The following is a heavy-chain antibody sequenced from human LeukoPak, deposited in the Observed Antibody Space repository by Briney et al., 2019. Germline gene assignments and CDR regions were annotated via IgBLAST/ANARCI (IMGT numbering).Heavy chain of an antibody. D-gene: IGHD3-22*01. Sequence: GGSLRLSCAASGFTFSSYWMHWVRQAPGKGLVWVSRINSDGSSTRYADSVKGRFTISRDNAKNTLYLQMNSLRDEDTAVYYCAGGYYYDSSGPRFDFWGQGTLVTVSS. J-gene: IGHJ4*02. CDR2: INSDGSST. V-gene: IGHV3-74*01. CDR1: GFTFSSYW. CDR3: AGGYYYDSSGPRFDF.